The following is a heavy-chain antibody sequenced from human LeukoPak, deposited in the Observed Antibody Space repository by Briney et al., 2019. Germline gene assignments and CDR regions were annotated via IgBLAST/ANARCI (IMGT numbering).Heavy chain of an antibody. J-gene: IGHJ4*02. CDR3: ARLFPVVRGVSDY. Sequence: PSDTLSLTCAVYGGSFSGYYWSWIRQPPGKGLEWIGEINHSGSTNYNPSLKSRVTISVDTSKNQFSLKLSSVTAADTAVYYCARLFPVVRGVSDYWGQGTLVTVSS. CDR1: GGSFSGYY. V-gene: IGHV4-34*01. D-gene: IGHD3-10*01. CDR2: INHSGST.